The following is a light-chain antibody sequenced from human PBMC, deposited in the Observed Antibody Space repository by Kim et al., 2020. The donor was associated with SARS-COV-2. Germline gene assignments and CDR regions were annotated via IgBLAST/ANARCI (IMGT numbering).Light chain of an antibody. CDR2: GNG. J-gene: IGLJ1*01. CDR1: SLRNYS. CDR3: HSRDSSRRNNYL. V-gene: IGLV3-19*01. Sequence: GKTVRIKCKGESLRNYSATWYQQKPGQAPVLVVYGNGHLVSGIPGRFSGSSSGNTASLTITGARTEDEAVYYCHSRDSSRRNNYLFGPGTKVTVL.